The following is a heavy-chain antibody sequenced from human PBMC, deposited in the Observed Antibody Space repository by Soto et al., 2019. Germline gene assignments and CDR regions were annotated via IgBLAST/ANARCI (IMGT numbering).Heavy chain of an antibody. CDR3: ARDDEGGSDCDLGY. J-gene: IGHJ4*02. V-gene: IGHV3-30-3*01. Sequence: QAHLVESGGGVVQPGRSLTLSCAVSGFTFSSHYMHWVRQAPGKGLEWVALISSDGNSKYYADSVKGRFTTSRDNSKNTMYLQMNSPRVEDTAVYYCARDDEGGSDCDLGYWGQGALVTVSS. CDR2: ISSDGNSK. D-gene: IGHD1-26*01. CDR1: GFTFSSHY.